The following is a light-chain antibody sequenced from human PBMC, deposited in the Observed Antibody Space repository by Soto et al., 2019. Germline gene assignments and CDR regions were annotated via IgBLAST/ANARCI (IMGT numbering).Light chain of an antibody. CDR2: GAS. Sequence: EIVLTQSPDTLSLSPGERATLSCRASQSVSGNSLAWYQHKRGQGPRLLIHGASSRATGIPDRFSGSGTGTDFILTLSRLEPEDFAVYDCQQYGGSPRTFGQGTKVEVK. V-gene: IGKV3-20*01. CDR3: QQYGGSPRT. CDR1: QSVSGNS. J-gene: IGKJ1*01.